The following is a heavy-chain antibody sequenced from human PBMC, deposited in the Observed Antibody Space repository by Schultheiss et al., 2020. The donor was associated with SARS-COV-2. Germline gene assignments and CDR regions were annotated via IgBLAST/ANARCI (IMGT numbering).Heavy chain of an antibody. J-gene: IGHJ6*02. CDR2: ISAYNGNT. CDR3: ARGGLVFIVASIEGNGMDV. Sequence: ASVKVSCKASGYTFTSYGISWVRQAPGQGLEWMGWISAYNGNTNYAQKLQGRVTVTRDTSISTAYMELSRLRSDDTAVYFCARGGLVFIVASIEGNGMDVWGQGTTVTVSS. V-gene: IGHV1-18*01. D-gene: IGHD5-12*01. CDR1: GYTFTSYG.